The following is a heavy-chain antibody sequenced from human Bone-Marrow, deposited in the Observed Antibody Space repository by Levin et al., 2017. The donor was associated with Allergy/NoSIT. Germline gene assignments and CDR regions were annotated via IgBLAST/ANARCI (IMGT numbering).Heavy chain of an antibody. D-gene: IGHD6-19*01. CDR3: AKESRPADDSSGWYVDLLSPLDS. CDR1: GFTFSNYG. CDR2: ISYDGTNK. V-gene: IGHV3-30*18. Sequence: GGSLRLSCAASGFTFSNYGMHWVRQAPGKGLEWVTVISYDGTNKYYADSVKGRFTISRDNSKNTLSLQMNSLRVEDTAFYYCAKESRPADDSSGWYVDLLSPLDSWGQGTLVTVSS. J-gene: IGHJ4*02.